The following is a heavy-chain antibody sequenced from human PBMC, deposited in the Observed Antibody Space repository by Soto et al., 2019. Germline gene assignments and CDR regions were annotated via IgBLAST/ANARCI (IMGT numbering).Heavy chain of an antibody. CDR1: GFTFSSYG. D-gene: IGHD3-3*01. V-gene: IGHV3-30*18. J-gene: IGHJ6*02. Sequence: QVQLVESGGGVVQPGRSLRLSCAASGFTFSSYGMHWVRQAPGKGLEWVAVISYDGSNKNYADSVKGRFTISRDNSKNTEYLQMNSLKAEDTAVYYCAKEVWSGAMDVWCQGSKVTVCS. CDR2: ISYDGSNK. CDR3: AKEVWSGAMDV.